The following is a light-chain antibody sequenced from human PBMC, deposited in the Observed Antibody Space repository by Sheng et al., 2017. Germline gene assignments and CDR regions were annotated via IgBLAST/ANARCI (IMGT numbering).Light chain of an antibody. V-gene: IGKV1-13*02. J-gene: IGKJ4*01. CDR2: DAS. CDR3: QQYYSTLRLT. Sequence: AIQLTQSPSSLSASVGDRVTITCRASQGISSALAWYQQKPGKAPKLLIYDASSLESGVPSRFSGSGSGTDFTLTISSLQPEDFATYYCQQYYSTLRLTFGGGTKVEIK. CDR1: QGISSA.